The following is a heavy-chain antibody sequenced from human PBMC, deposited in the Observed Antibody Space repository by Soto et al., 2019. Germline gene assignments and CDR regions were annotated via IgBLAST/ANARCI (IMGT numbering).Heavy chain of an antibody. CDR1: GFTFSSYG. D-gene: IGHD3-3*01. V-gene: IGHV3-30*18. CDR2: ISYDASNK. Sequence: GGSLRLSCAASGFTFSSYGMHWVRQAPGKGLEWVAVISYDASNKYYADSVKGRFTISRDNSKNTLYLQMNSLRAEDTAVYYCAKDPLRFLEWLLYTGMDVWGQGTTVTVSS. J-gene: IGHJ6*02. CDR3: AKDPLRFLEWLLYTGMDV.